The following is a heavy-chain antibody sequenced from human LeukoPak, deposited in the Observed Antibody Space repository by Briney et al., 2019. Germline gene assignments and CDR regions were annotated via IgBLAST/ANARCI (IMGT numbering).Heavy chain of an antibody. CDR3: AKDRGGLSLFDY. CDR2: MSGSGVNT. CDR1: GFTFSNYA. Sequence: GGSLRLSCAASGFTFSNYAMSWVRQAPGKGLQWVSTMSGSGVNTYYADSVKGRFTVSRDNSKSTVYFQMNGLRVEDTAVYYCAKDRGGLSLFDYWGLGTLVTVSS. J-gene: IGHJ4*02. V-gene: IGHV3-23*01. D-gene: IGHD3-10*01.